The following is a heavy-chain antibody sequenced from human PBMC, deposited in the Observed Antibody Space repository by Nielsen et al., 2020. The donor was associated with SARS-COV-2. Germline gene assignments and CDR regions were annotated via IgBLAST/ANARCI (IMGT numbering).Heavy chain of an antibody. D-gene: IGHD6-13*01. CDR3: ARVRGIAAAGTSYYYYYGMDV. CDR2: ISTSSRTI. V-gene: IGHV3-48*01. CDR1: GFTFSSYS. J-gene: IGHJ6*02. Sequence: GGSLRLSCAASGFTFSSYSMNWVRQAPGKGLDWVSYISTSSRTIYYADSVKGRFTISRDNAKNSLYLQMNSLRAEDTAVYYCARVRGIAAAGTSYYYYYGMDVWGQGTTVTVSS.